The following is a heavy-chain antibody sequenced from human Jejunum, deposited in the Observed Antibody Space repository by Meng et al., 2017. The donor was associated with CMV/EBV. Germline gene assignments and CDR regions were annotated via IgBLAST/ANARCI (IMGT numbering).Heavy chain of an antibody. CDR3: TRGAGAHTAKFDY. J-gene: IGHJ4*02. CDR1: GYTFISYG. V-gene: IGHV7-4-1*02. Sequence: SGYTFISYGINWVREAPGQRLGWMGWINTNTGNPTYAQDFTGRFVFSLDTSVSTAYLQISSLRAEDTAVYYCTRGAGAHTAKFDYWGQGTLVTVSS. CDR2: INTNTGNP. D-gene: IGHD5-18*01.